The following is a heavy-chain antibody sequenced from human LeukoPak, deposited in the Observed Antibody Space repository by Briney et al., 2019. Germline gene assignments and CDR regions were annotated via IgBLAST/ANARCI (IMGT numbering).Heavy chain of an antibody. CDR2: IYHSGST. CDR1: GGSISSSNW. V-gene: IGHV4-4*02. Sequence: SGTLSLTCAVSGGSISSSNWWSWVRQPPGKGLEWIGEIYHSGSTNYNPSLKSRVTISVDKSKDQFSLKLSSVTAADTAVYYCARSYGSGNSYYYYYMDVWGKGTTVTVSS. CDR3: ARSYGSGNSYYYYYMDV. J-gene: IGHJ6*03. D-gene: IGHD3-10*01.